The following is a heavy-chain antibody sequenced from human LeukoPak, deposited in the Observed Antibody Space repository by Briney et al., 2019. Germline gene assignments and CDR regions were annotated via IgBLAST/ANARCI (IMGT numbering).Heavy chain of an antibody. D-gene: IGHD2-15*01. V-gene: IGHV5-51*01. J-gene: IGHJ6*03. CDR3: ARHVVVVAATRGKYSYMDV. CDR1: GYSFTSYW. Sequence: GESLKISCKGSGYSFTSYWIGWVRQMPGKGLEWMGIIYTDGSDTRYSPSFQGQVTISADKSISTAYLQWSSLKASDTAMYYCARHVVVVAATRGKYSYMDVWGKRTTVTVSS. CDR2: IYTDGSDT.